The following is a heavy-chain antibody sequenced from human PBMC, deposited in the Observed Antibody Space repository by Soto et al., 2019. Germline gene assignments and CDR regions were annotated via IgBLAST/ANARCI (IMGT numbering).Heavy chain of an antibody. CDR2: IIPLYGTV. J-gene: IGHJ4*02. CDR3: ARVRVFRGFTPSPFAL. CDR1: GGTFNSYG. Sequence: QDHLAQSGAEVKKPGSSVTVSCKASGGTFNSYGISWVRQAPGQGLDWMGVIIPLYGTVNYAQKFQGRVSITADKPTSTAYMDLSSLRSDDTPVYYCARVRVFRGFTPSPFALWGQGPLLTVPS. V-gene: IGHV1-69*06. D-gene: IGHD3-10*01.